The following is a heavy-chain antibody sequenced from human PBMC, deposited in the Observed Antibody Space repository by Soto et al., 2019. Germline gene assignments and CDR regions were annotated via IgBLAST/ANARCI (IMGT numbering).Heavy chain of an antibody. V-gene: IGHV3-23*01. CDR1: GFTFSSYA. J-gene: IGHJ4*02. D-gene: IGHD3-10*01. CDR2: ISGSGGST. Sequence: PGGSLRLSCAASGFTFSSYAMSWVRQAPGKGLEWVLAISGSGGSTYYADSVKGRFTISRDNSKNTLYLQMNSLRAEDTAVYYCAKNTLWFGGALDYWGQGTLVTVSS. CDR3: AKNTLWFGGALDY.